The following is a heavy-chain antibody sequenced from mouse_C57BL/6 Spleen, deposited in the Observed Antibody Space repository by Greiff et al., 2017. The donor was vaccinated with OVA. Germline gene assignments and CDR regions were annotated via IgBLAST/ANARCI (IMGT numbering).Heavy chain of an antibody. CDR1: GYTFTDYY. CDR3: ARGGYYGNLAWFAY. V-gene: IGHV1-26*01. CDR2: INPNNGGT. J-gene: IGHJ3*01. Sequence: VQLQQSGPELVKPGASVKISCKASGYTFTDYYMNWVKQSHGKSLEWIGDINPNNGGTSYNQKFKGKATLTVDKSSSTAYMELRSLTSEDSAVYYCARGGYYGNLAWFAYWGQGTLVTVSA. D-gene: IGHD2-1*01.